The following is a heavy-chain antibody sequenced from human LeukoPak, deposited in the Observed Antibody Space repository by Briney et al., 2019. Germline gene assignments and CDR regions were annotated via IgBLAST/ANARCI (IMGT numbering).Heavy chain of an antibody. CDR1: GFSFNNYG. Sequence: GGSLRLSCTASGFSFNNYGMHWVRQAPGKGLEWVAVIWYDGSNKYYADSVKGRFTISRDNSKNTLYLQMNSLRAEDTAIYYCARDFYYGSGSYYGGGAFDYWGQGTLVTVSS. CDR3: ARDFYYGSGSYYGGGAFDY. V-gene: IGHV3-33*01. D-gene: IGHD3-10*01. J-gene: IGHJ4*02. CDR2: IWYDGSNK.